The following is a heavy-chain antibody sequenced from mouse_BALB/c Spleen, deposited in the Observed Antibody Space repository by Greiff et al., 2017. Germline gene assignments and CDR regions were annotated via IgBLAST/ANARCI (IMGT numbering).Heavy chain of an antibody. CDR3: ARGLWDY. J-gene: IGHJ4*01. V-gene: IGHV5-4*02. CDR2: ISDGGSYT. CDR1: GFTFSDYY. Sequence: EVQRVESGGGLVKPGGSLKLSCAASGFTFSDYYMYWVRQTPEKRLEWVATISDGGSYTYYPDSVKGRFTISRDNAKNNLYLQMSSLKSEDTAMYYCARGLWDYWGQGTSVTVSS. D-gene: IGHD2-2*01.